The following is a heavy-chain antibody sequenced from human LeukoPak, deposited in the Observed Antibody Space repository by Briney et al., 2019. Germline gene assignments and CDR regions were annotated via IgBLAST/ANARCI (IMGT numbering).Heavy chain of an antibody. CDR3: ARDISSVGNSTSGTRFDP. D-gene: IGHD2-2*01. Sequence: PSETLSLTCTVSGGSISSYYWSWIRQPAGKGLEWIGRIYTSGSTYYNPSLKSRVTISVDRSKNQFSLKLSSVTAADTAVYYCARDISSVGNSTSGTRFDPWGQGTLVTVSS. V-gene: IGHV4-4*07. J-gene: IGHJ5*02. CDR2: IYTSGST. CDR1: GGSISSYY.